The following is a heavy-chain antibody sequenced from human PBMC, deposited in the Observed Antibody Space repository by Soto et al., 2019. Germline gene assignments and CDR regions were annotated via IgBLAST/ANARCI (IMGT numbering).Heavy chain of an antibody. CDR3: ARVYGSGFGMDV. Sequence: SETLSLTCTVSGGSISSGGYYWSWIRQHPGKGLEWIGYIYYSGSTYYNPSLKSRVTISVDTSKNQFSLKLSSVTAADTAVYYCARVYGSGFGMDVWGQGTTVTVSS. CDR2: IYYSGST. D-gene: IGHD3-10*01. CDR1: GGSISSGGYY. V-gene: IGHV4-31*02. J-gene: IGHJ6*02.